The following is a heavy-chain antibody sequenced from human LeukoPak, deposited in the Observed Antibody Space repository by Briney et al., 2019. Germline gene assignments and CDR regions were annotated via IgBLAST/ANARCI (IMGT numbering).Heavy chain of an antibody. CDR3: ATNILVRDIINWFDP. J-gene: IGHJ5*02. Sequence: WASVKVSCKASGYTFTGYYMHWVRQAPGQGLEWMGWINPNSGGTNYAQKFQGRVTMTRDTSISTAYMELSRLRSDDTAVYYCATNILVRDIINWFDPWGQGTLVTVSS. D-gene: IGHD3-10*01. CDR2: INPNSGGT. CDR1: GYTFTGYY. V-gene: IGHV1-2*02.